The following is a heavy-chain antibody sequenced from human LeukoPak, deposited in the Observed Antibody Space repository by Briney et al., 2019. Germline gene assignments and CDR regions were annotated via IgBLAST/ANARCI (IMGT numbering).Heavy chain of an antibody. Sequence: SETLSLTCTVSGGSISSSSYYWGWIRQPPGKGLEWIGSVYYGRSPYFNPSLESRATISVDTSKNHFSLKMSSVTAADTAVYYCARSSGTGTFSYWGQGTLVTVSS. D-gene: IGHD6-25*01. CDR1: GGSISSSSYY. J-gene: IGHJ4*02. CDR3: ARSSGTGTFSY. CDR2: VYYGRSP. V-gene: IGHV4-39*02.